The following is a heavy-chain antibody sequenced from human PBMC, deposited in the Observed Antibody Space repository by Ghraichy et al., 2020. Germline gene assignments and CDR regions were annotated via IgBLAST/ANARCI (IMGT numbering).Heavy chain of an antibody. V-gene: IGHV5-51*01. Sequence: GESLNISCKVSGYRFPHYWIGWVRQMPGKGLEWMGIIYPGDSGTRYSPSFQGQVTFSADKSISAAYLQWSSLRASDTAIYYCARLEFDFWSGYVGDFWGQGTLVTVSS. CDR1: GYRFPHYW. J-gene: IGHJ4*02. D-gene: IGHD3-3*01. CDR3: ARLEFDFWSGYVGDF. CDR2: IYPGDSGT.